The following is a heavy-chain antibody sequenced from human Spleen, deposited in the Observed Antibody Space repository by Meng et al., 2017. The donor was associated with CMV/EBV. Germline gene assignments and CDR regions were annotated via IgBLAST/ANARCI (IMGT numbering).Heavy chain of an antibody. Sequence: SGYTFRNYGIGWVRQAPGQGLEWMGWTSPYNGYTSYAQKVQVRVTMTTGTSTNTAYMELRSLRSDDTAIYYCARFGQMSGGYDRFDPWGQGTLVTVSS. CDR2: TSPYNGYT. CDR1: GYTFRNYG. CDR3: ARFGQMSGGYDRFDP. D-gene: IGHD3-10*01. J-gene: IGHJ5*02. V-gene: IGHV1-18*01.